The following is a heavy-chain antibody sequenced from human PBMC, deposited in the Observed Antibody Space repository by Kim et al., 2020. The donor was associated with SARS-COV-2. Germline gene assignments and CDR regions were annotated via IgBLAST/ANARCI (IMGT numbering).Heavy chain of an antibody. CDR1: GGTFSSYA. D-gene: IGHD3-22*01. J-gene: IGHJ6*03. CDR3: ATSGPHSDYDSSQGDYYYYYMDV. CDR2: IIPIFGTA. Sequence: SVKVSCKASGGTFSSYAISWVRQAPGQGLEWMGGIIPIFGTANYAQKFQGRVTITADESTSTAYMELSSLRSEDTAVYYCATSGPHSDYDSSQGDYYYYYMDVWGKGTTVTVSS. V-gene: IGHV1-69*13.